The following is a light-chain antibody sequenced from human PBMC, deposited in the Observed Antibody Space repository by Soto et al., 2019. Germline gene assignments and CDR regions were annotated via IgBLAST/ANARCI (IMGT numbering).Light chain of an antibody. CDR2: EVS. CDR3: SSSAGSNPL. CDR1: SSDVGGYND. V-gene: IGLV2-8*01. Sequence: QSALTQPPSASGSPGQSVTISCTGTSSDVGGYNDVSWYQQHPGKAPKLMIYEVSRRPSGVPDRFSGSKSGNTASLTVSGLQADDEADYYCSSSAGSNPLFGGGTKLTVL. J-gene: IGLJ2*01.